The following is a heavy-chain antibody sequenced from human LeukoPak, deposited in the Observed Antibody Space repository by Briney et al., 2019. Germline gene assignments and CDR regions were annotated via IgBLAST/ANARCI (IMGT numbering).Heavy chain of an antibody. D-gene: IGHD3-3*01. CDR3: AKWGDFDCFNGYYGSEY. J-gene: IGHJ4*02. CDR2: ITGSGGNT. Sequence: GGSLRLSCAASGFTFSSYAVSWVRQAPGKGLEWVSAITGSGGNTYYADSVKGRFTISRDNSKNTVFLQMNSLRAEDTAVYYCAKWGDFDCFNGYYGSEYWGQGTLVNGSS. V-gene: IGHV3-23*01. CDR1: GFTFSSYA.